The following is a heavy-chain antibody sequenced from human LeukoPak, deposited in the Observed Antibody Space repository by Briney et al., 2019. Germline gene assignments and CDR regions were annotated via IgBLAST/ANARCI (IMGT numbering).Heavy chain of an antibody. J-gene: IGHJ4*02. CDR1: GFTFSSYG. D-gene: IGHD3-22*01. V-gene: IGHV3-30*18. Sequence: GGSLRLSCAASGFTFSSYGMHWVRQAPGKGLEWVAVISYDGSNKYYADSVKGRFTISRDNSKNTLYLQMNSLRAEDTAVYYCAKGYYDSSGYYHIDYWGQGTLVTVSS. CDR3: AKGYYDSSGYYHIDY. CDR2: ISYDGSNK.